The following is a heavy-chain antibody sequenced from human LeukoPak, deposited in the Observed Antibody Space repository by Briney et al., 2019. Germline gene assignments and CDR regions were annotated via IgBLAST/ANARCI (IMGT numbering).Heavy chain of an antibody. V-gene: IGHV3-73*01. Sequence: AGGSLRLSCAASGFTFSGSAMHWVRKASGKGLEWVGRIRSKANSYATAYAASVKGRFTISRDDSKNTAYLQMNSLKTEDTAVYYCTRHGGEGYCSSTSCSSWGQGTLVTVSS. CDR3: TRHGGEGYCSSTSCSS. CDR1: GFTFSGSA. J-gene: IGHJ5*02. CDR2: IRSKANSYAT. D-gene: IGHD2-2*01.